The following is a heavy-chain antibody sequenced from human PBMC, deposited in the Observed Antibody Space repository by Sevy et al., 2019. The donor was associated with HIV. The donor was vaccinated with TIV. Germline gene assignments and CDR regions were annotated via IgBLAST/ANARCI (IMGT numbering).Heavy chain of an antibody. D-gene: IGHD3-22*01. CDR2: VSYDGSTK. J-gene: IGHJ4*02. V-gene: IGHV3-30*03. Sequence: RGSLRLSCAASGFIFSNYGMHWVRQAPGKGLEWVAVVSYDGSTKYYTGSVRGRFSISRDNSKNTVYLQMNSLRAEDTAVYYCARGLLYYYDSSGYSPFDYWGQGTLVTVSS. CDR3: ARGLLYYYDSSGYSPFDY. CDR1: GFIFSNYG.